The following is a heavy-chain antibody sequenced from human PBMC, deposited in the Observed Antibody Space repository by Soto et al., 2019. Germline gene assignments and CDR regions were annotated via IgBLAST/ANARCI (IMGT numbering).Heavy chain of an antibody. CDR3: AKESDSSPLSNWCDS. J-gene: IGHJ5*01. Sequence: EVQLLESGGGLVQPGGSLRLSCAASGFTFSSYAMSWVRQAPGKGPEWVSGISGGGGSTYYADSVKGRFTISRDKSKNSLYLHMNSRRAEDTAVYYCAKESDSSPLSNWCDSWGQGTLVSVSS. D-gene: IGHD6-13*01. CDR1: GFTFSSYA. CDR2: ISGGGGST. V-gene: IGHV3-23*01.